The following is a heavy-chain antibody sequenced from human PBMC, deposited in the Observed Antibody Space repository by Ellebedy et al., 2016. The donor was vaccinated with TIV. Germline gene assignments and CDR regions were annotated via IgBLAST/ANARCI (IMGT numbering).Heavy chain of an antibody. V-gene: IGHV3-33*06. D-gene: IGHD5-18*01. J-gene: IGHJ6*02. CDR2: IWYDGSNK. CDR1: GFTFSNYG. Sequence: GESLKISXAASGFTFSNYGMHWVRQAPGKGLEWVAVIWYDGSNKYYADSVKGRFTISRDNSKNTLYLQMNSLRAEDTAVYYCAKRRRYSYGPYYYYGMDVWGQGTTVTVSS. CDR3: AKRRRYSYGPYYYYGMDV.